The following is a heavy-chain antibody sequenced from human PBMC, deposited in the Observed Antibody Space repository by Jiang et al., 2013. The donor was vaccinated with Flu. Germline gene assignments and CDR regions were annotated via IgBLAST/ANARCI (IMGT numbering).Heavy chain of an antibody. J-gene: IGHJ6*02. CDR3: ARLGFSRRGAMDV. D-gene: IGHD1-26*01. Sequence: SLTCTVSGASISGNYWNWIRQAPGKGLEWIGYIHFSGSLKYNSSLESRVTISQDTSKNQFSLRLTSLTAADTATYYCARLGFSRRGAMDVWGPGTTVTVSS. CDR2: IHFSGSL. CDR1: GASISGNY. V-gene: IGHV4-59*08.